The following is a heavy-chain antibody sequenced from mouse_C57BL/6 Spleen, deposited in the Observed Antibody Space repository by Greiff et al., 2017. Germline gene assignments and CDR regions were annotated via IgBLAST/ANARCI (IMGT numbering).Heavy chain of an antibody. CDR1: GYTFTSYW. D-gene: IGHD3-3*01. Sequence: QVQLQQPGAELVRPGSSVKLSCKASGYTFTSYWMDWVKQRPGQGLEWIGNIYPSDSETHYNQKFKDKATLTVDKSSSTAYMQLSSLTSEDSAVYYCARRWDKRGNYCDYWGQGTTLTVSS. V-gene: IGHV1-61*01. J-gene: IGHJ2*01. CDR2: IYPSDSET. CDR3: ARRWDKRGNYCDY.